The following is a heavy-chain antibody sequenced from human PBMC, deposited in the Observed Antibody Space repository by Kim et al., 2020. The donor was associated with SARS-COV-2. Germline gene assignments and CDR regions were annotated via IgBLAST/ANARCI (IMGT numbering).Heavy chain of an antibody. CDR2: INHSGST. Sequence: SETLSLTCAVYGGSFSGYYWSWIRQPPGKGLEWIGEINHSGSTNYNPSLKSRVTISVDTSKNQFSLKLSSVTAADTAVYYCARGTHPSSYSSSWVYYYYYMDVWGKGTTVTVSS. CDR3: ARGTHPSSYSSSWVYYYYYMDV. V-gene: IGHV4-34*01. J-gene: IGHJ6*03. D-gene: IGHD6-6*01. CDR1: GGSFSGYY.